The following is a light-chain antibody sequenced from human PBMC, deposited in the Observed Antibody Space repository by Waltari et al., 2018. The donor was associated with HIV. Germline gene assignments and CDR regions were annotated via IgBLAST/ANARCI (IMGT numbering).Light chain of an antibody. Sequence: SYDLTQPPSVSVSPGQTATMTCSGDNLGNKFTAWYQKQPGQSPVLVIYQDTKRPSGIPERFSGSNSGNTATLTISGTQAVDEADYYCQAWDSNVVFGGGTKLTVL. CDR1: NLGNKF. CDR2: QDT. CDR3: QAWDSNVV. J-gene: IGLJ2*01. V-gene: IGLV3-1*01.